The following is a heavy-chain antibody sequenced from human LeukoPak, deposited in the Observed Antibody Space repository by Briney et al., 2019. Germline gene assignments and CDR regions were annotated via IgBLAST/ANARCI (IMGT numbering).Heavy chain of an antibody. D-gene: IGHD3-10*01. CDR3: ARGGVGSGSYYYYYMDV. J-gene: IGHJ6*03. Sequence: TGGSLRLSCAASGFTFSSYWMHWVRQAPGKGLVWVSRIHSDGSSTNYADSVKGRFTISRDNTKNTRYLQMNSLRAGDTAVYYCARGGVGSGSYYYYYMDVWGKGTTVTVSS. V-gene: IGHV3-74*01. CDR1: GFTFSSYW. CDR2: IHSDGSST.